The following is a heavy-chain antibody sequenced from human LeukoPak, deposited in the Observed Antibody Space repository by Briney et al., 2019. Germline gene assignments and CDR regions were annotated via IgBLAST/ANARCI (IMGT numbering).Heavy chain of an antibody. J-gene: IGHJ4*02. CDR1: GGSFSGYF. CDR2: INYSGST. D-gene: IGHD5-18*01. V-gene: IGHV4-34*01. CDR3: AKYGYGYRGMDS. Sequence: SETLSLTCRVYGGSFSGYFWIWFRQPPGKGLEWIGEINYSGSTNYNSSLKRRAIISVDTSKNQFSLKLTSVTAADTAVYFCAKYGYGYRGMDSWGQGTQVTVSS.